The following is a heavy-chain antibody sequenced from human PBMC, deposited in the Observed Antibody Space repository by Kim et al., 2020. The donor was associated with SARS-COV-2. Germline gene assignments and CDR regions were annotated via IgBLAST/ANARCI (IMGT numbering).Heavy chain of an antibody. J-gene: IGHJ4*01. CDR2: LKSKSAGGPE. D-gene: IGHD6-19*01. CDR1: GFTFTNAW. Sequence: GGSLRLSCEASGFTFTNAWMSCVRQAPGKGQEWVGRLKSKSAGGPEEYAAPVKGRCTISRDDSKNTLYLQMNSLKTEDTAVYHCITDVPGWSTIFDFCG. V-gene: IGHV3-15*01. CDR3: ITDVPGWSTIFDF.